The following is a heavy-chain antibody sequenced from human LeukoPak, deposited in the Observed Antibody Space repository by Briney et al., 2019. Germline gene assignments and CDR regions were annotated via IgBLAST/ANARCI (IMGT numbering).Heavy chain of an antibody. D-gene: IGHD3-3*01. CDR2: ISSSGSTI. CDR3: ARDFRFLEWLPDRYFDY. CDR1: GFTFSSYE. V-gene: IGHV3-48*03. Sequence: GGSLRLSCAASGFTFSSYEMNWVRQAPGKGLEWVSYISSSGSTIYYADSVKGRFTISGDNAKNSLYLQMNSLRAEDTAVYYCARDFRFLEWLPDRYFDYWGQGTLVTVSS. J-gene: IGHJ4*02.